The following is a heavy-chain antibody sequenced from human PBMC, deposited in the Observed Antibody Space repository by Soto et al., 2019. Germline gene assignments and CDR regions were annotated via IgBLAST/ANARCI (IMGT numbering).Heavy chain of an antibody. CDR3: ARSVAVPGAHIDY. Sequence: SETLSLTCSVSGGSISGSYGSWIRQSPGKGLEWLGYVYYTGSTNYSPSLRSRVSISVDTSKNEFSLRLSSVTAADTAVYFCARSVAVPGAHIDYWGQGTQVTVSS. J-gene: IGHJ4*02. D-gene: IGHD6-19*01. CDR1: GGSISGSY. CDR2: VYYTGST. V-gene: IGHV4-59*01.